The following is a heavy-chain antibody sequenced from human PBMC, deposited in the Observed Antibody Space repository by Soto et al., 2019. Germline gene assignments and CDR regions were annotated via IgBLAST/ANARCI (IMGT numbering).Heavy chain of an antibody. CDR2: ILYTGNT. D-gene: IGHD3-10*01. V-gene: IGHV4-59*01. CDR1: GASISSDY. J-gene: IGHJ6*04. Sequence: SETLSLTCTVSGASISSDYWSWIRQPPGKGLEWLGYILYTGNTNYSPSLKSRVTMSVDTSKNQVSLKLSAVTAADTAVYFCARAAYGSGSYYAPYYYYAMDVWGKGTTVTVSS. CDR3: ARAAYGSGSYYAPYYYYAMDV.